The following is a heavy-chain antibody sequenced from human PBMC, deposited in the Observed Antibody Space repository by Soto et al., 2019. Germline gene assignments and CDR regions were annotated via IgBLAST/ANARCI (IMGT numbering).Heavy chain of an antibody. CDR1: GFAFSSYE. CDR3: VKEKSIMYSGYDAFDL. Sequence: GGSLRLSCEASGFAFSSYEMDWVRQAPEKGLEWIAHITSSGSTMYNTDSVKGRFTISRDNAKNSLYLQMNSLRAEDTAVYYCVKEKSIMYSGYDAFDLWGQGTMVTVSS. CDR2: ITSSGSTM. D-gene: IGHD5-12*01. J-gene: IGHJ3*01. V-gene: IGHV3-48*03.